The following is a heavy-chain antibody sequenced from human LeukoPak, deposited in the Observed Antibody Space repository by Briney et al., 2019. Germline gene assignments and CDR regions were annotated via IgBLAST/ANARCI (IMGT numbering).Heavy chain of an antibody. CDR2: IYWDDDT. CDR3: AHRHEIAVAGDPFDY. Sequence: SGPTLVKPTQTLTLTCTFSGFSLSTSGVSVGWIRQPPGKALEWLALIYWDDDTRYSPSLKSRLAITKDTSKNQVVLTMTNMDPVDTATYYCAHRHEIAVAGDPFDYWGQGTLVTVSS. CDR1: GFSLSTSGVS. J-gene: IGHJ4*02. V-gene: IGHV2-5*02. D-gene: IGHD6-19*01.